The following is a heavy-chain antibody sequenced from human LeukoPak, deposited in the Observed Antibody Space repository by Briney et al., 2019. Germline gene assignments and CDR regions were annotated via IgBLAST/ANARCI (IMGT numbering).Heavy chain of an antibody. D-gene: IGHD3-22*01. CDR2: ISVGSNYI. J-gene: IGHJ4*02. CDR1: GYTFSSYS. Sequence: GGSLRLSCAASGYTFSSYSISWVRQAPGKGLEWVSSISVGSNYIYYADSVRGRFSISRADARNSLYLQMDSLRGDDTAVYYCARLRRNSDRSGYYYYYDYWGEGTMVSVSS. V-gene: IGHV3-21*01. CDR3: ARLRRNSDRSGYYYYYDY.